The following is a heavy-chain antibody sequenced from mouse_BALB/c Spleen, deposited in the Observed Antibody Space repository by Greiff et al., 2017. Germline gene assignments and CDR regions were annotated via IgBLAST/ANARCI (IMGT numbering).Heavy chain of an antibody. J-gene: IGHJ3*01. CDR1: GYTFTDYN. V-gene: IGHV1S29*02. Sequence: VQLQQSGPELVKPGASVKISCKASGYTFTDYNMHWVKQSHGKSLEWIGYIYPYNGGTGYNQKFKSKATLTVDNSSSTAYMELRSLTSEDSAVYYCAREITTVVAKGFAYWGQGTLVTVSA. D-gene: IGHD1-1*01. CDR2: IYPYNGGT. CDR3: AREITTVVAKGFAY.